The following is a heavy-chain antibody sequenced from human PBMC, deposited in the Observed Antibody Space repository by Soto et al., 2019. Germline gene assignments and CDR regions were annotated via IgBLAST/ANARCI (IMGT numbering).Heavy chain of an antibody. CDR2: INPSGGST. J-gene: IGHJ6*02. Sequence: ASVKVSCEASGYTFPCDYMDWVRQAPGQGLEWMGIINPSGGSTSYAQKFQGRVTMTRDTSTSTVYMELSSLRSEDTAVYYCARPGRWELRWKVTDYYYGMDVWGQGTKVPVSS. V-gene: IGHV1-46*01. D-gene: IGHD1-26*01. CDR3: ARPGRWELRWKVTDYYYGMDV. CDR1: GYTFPCDY.